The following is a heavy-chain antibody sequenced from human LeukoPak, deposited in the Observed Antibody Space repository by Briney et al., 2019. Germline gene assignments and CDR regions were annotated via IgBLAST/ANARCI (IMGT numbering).Heavy chain of an antibody. CDR2: ISSSSSYI. D-gene: IGHD2-8*01. J-gene: IGHJ4*02. Sequence: GGSLRLSCAASGFTFSSYSMNWVRQAPGKGLEWVSSISSSSSYIYYADSVKGRFTISRDNSKNTLSLQMNSLRADDTAVYYCAKDWANGDYIDHWGQGTLVTVSS. V-gene: IGHV3-21*01. CDR1: GFTFSSYS. CDR3: AKDWANGDYIDH.